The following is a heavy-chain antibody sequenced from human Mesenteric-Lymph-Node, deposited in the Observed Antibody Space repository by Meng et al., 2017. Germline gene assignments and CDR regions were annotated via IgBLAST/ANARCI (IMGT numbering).Heavy chain of an antibody. V-gene: IGHV3-21*01. D-gene: IGHD2-15*01. Sequence: GESLKISCAASGFTFSSYNMIWVRQAPGKGLEWVSSISYTGTYIYYTDSLKGRFTISRDNAENSLYLQMDSLTVEDTAVYFCVRDGNSGGNYENWGQGTVVTVSS. CDR2: ISYTGTYI. J-gene: IGHJ4*02. CDR3: VRDGNSGGNYEN. CDR1: GFTFSSYN.